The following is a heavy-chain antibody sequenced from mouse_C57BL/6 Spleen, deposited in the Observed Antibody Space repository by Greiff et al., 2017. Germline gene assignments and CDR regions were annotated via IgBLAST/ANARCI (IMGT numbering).Heavy chain of an antibody. J-gene: IGHJ4*01. D-gene: IGHD3-2*02. Sequence: VQLQQSGTVLARPGASVKMSCNTSGYTFTSYWMHWVKQRPGQGLEWIGAIYPGNSDTSYNQKFKGKAKLTAVTSASTAYMELSSLTTEDSAVYYCTEGYRALYSYAMDHWGQGTSVTVSS. V-gene: IGHV1-5*01. CDR1: GYTFTSYW. CDR2: IYPGNSDT. CDR3: TEGYRALYSYAMDH.